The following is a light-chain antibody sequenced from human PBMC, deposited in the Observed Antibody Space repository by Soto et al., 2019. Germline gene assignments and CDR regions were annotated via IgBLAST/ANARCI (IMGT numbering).Light chain of an antibody. CDR2: GAS. CDR1: ETVRRN. CDR3: QQYGSSLIT. V-gene: IGKV3-20*01. J-gene: IGKJ5*01. Sequence: SQSVVAVCVTTGERATLSCRANETVRRNLAWYQQKPGQAPRLLIHGASTRATGTPARFSGSGSETEFTLTITRLEPEDFAVYYCQQYGSSLITFAQGTRLAI.